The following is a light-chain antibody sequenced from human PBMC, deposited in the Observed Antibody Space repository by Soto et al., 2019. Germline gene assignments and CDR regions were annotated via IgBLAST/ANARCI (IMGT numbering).Light chain of an antibody. Sequence: QSVLTQPASVSGSPGQSITISRTGTSSDVGSYNLVSWYQQHPGKAPKLMIYEGSKRPSGVSNRFSGSKSGNTASLTISGLQAEDEADYYCCSYAAHYVFGTGTKVTVL. CDR3: CSYAAHYV. CDR2: EGS. CDR1: SSDVGSYNL. V-gene: IGLV2-23*01. J-gene: IGLJ1*01.